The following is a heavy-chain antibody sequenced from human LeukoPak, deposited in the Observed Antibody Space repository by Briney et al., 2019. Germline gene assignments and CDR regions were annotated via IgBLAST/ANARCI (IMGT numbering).Heavy chain of an antibody. D-gene: IGHD4-11*01. V-gene: IGHV1-2*06. Sequence: ASVKVSCKASGYTFTNFYIRWVRQAPGQGLEWMGRINPNTGGTNFAQRFQDRVTVTRDTSINTAYLELSSLTSGDTAVYHCVTSFDYSDFYWGQGTLVTVS. CDR1: GYTFTNFY. J-gene: IGHJ4*02. CDR3: VTSFDYSDFY. CDR2: INPNTGGT.